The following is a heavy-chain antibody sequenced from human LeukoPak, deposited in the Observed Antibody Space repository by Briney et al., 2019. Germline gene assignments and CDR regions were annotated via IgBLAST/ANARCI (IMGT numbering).Heavy chain of an antibody. CDR3: AREGWLPKIDGFDI. V-gene: IGHV1-69*05. D-gene: IGHD3-22*01. CDR2: IIPIFGTA. Sequence: SVKVSCKASGGTFSSYAISWVRQAPGQGLEWMGGIIPIFGTANYAQKFQGRVTITTDESTSTAYMELNSLRSEDTAVYYCAREGWLPKIDGFDIWGQGTMVTVSS. J-gene: IGHJ3*02. CDR1: GGTFSSYA.